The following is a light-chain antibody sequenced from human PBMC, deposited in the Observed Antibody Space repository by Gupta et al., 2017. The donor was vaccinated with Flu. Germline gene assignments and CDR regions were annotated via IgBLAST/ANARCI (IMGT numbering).Light chain of an antibody. CDR2: EVS. J-gene: IGLJ3*02. CDR3: DADTNTDIRV. Sequence: ITNTCTGTNNDVGAHKFVSWYQQHPGEAPKVIIYEVSNRPFGVSRRFSASKSGNAASLTISGHQAADEADYYCDADTNTDIRVFGGGTKLTVL. CDR1: NNDVGAHKF. V-gene: IGLV2-14*01.